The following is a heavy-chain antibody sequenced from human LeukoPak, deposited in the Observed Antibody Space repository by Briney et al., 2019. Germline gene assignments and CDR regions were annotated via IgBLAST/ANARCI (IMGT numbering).Heavy chain of an antibody. CDR1: GGSISSYY. D-gene: IGHD3-3*01. CDR2: IYYSGST. CDR3: ARVNDFWSGYYTNWFDP. V-gene: IGHV4-59*01. Sequence: PSETLSLTCTVSGGSISSYYWSWIRQPPGKGLEWIGYIYYSGSTNYNPSLKSRVTISVDTSKNQFSLKLSPVTAADTAVYYCARVNDFWSGYYTNWFDPWGQGTLVTVSS. J-gene: IGHJ5*02.